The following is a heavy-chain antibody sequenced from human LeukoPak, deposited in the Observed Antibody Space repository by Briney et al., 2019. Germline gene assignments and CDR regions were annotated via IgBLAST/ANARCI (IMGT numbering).Heavy chain of an antibody. D-gene: IGHD3-16*01. V-gene: IGHV4-59*01. Sequence: MTSETLSLTCSVSGGSISSYYWSRVRQPPGKGLEWIGYIYYSGSTNYNPSLKSRVTISLDTSKSQFSLKLTSVTAADTAVYYCARAPIPYDRSRTDYRFDPWGQGTLVTVAS. CDR1: GGSISSYY. J-gene: IGHJ5*02. CDR2: IYYSGST. CDR3: ARAPIPYDRSRTDYRFDP.